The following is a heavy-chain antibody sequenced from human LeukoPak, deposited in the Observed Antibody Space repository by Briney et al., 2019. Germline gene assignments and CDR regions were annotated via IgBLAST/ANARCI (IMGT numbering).Heavy chain of an antibody. D-gene: IGHD3-3*01. Sequence: GASVKVSCKAAGYTFTGYYMHWVRQAPGQGLEWMGRINPNSGGTNYAQKVQGRVTMTRDTSISTAYMELSRLRSDDTAVYYCANSFPPTYDFTYWGQGTLVTVSS. CDR1: GYTFTGYY. CDR2: INPNSGGT. J-gene: IGHJ4*02. CDR3: ANSFPPTYDFTY. V-gene: IGHV1-2*06.